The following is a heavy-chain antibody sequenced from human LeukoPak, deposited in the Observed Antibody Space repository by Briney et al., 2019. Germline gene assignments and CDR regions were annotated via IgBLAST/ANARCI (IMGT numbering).Heavy chain of an antibody. Sequence: ASVKVSCKASGYTFTSYDINWVRQATGQGLEWMGWMNPNSGNTGYAQKFQGRVTMIRNTSISTAYMELSSLRSEDTAVYYCARRTRELGYCSGGSCYHDAFDMWGPGTMVTVSS. CDR1: GYTFTSYD. J-gene: IGHJ3*02. CDR2: MNPNSGNT. V-gene: IGHV1-8*01. CDR3: ARRTRELGYCSGGSCYHDAFDM. D-gene: IGHD2-15*01.